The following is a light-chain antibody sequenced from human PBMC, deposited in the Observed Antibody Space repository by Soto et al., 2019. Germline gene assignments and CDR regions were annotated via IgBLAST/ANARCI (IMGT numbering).Light chain of an antibody. J-gene: IGKJ1*01. CDR3: QQYGNSPT. CDR1: QSVSAGY. Sequence: EIVLTQSLGTLSLSPGERATLSCRASQSVSAGYFAWYQQKPGQAPRLLIYETSSRTTGTPDRFSGGGSGTDFTLTISRLEPEDFAVYYCQQYGNSPTFGPGTKVEIK. V-gene: IGKV3-20*01. CDR2: ETS.